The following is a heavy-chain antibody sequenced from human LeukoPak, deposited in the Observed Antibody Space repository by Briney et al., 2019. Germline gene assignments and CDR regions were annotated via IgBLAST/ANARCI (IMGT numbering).Heavy chain of an antibody. V-gene: IGHV4-4*07. D-gene: IGHD2-15*01. CDR3: AREGYCSGGSCYLNWFDP. J-gene: IGHJ5*02. CDR2: IYTSGST. Sequence: PSETLSLTCTVSGGSIRDYYWSWNRQSAGQGLEWIGRIYTSGSTTYNPSLTSRVTMSVDTSKNQFSLILSSVTAADTAVYYCAREGYCSGGSCYLNWFDPWGQGTLVTVSS. CDR1: GGSIRDYY.